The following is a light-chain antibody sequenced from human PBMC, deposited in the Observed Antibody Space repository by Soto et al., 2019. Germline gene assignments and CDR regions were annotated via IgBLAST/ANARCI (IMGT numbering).Light chain of an antibody. CDR3: QQYNSYPLT. CDR2: KAS. V-gene: IGKV1-5*03. J-gene: IGKJ4*02. Sequence: DIQMTQSPSTLSASVGDRVTITCRASQSISSWLAWYQQKPGKAPNLLIYKASSLDSGVPSRFSGSGSGTEFHLTISSLQPDDFATYYCQQYNSYPLTFGGGTKVEIK. CDR1: QSISSW.